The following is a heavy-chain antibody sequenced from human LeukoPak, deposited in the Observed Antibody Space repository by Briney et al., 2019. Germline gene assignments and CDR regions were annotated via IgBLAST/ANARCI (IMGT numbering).Heavy chain of an antibody. J-gene: IGHJ4*02. CDR1: GYTFTSYY. CDR2: INPSGGST. CDR3: ATSNFNYYGSGSYFDY. Sequence: ASVTVSCKASGYTFTSYYMHWVRQAPGQGLEWMGIINPSGGSTSYAQKFQGRVTMTRDTSTSTVYMELSSLRSEDTAVYYCATSNFNYYGSGSYFDYWGQGTLVTVSS. V-gene: IGHV1-46*01. D-gene: IGHD3-10*01.